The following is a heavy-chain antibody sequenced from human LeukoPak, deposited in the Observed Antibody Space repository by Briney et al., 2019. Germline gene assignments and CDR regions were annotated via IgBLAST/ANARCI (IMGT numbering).Heavy chain of an antibody. CDR1: GFTFDDYA. V-gene: IGHV3-43*02. Sequence: GGSLRLSCAAAGFTFDDYAMHWVRQAPGKGLEWVSLISGDGGSTYYADSVKGRFTTSRDNSKNSLYLQMKSLRTEDTALYFCTKDGYMDVWGKGTTITVSS. CDR2: ISGDGGST. CDR3: TKDGYMDV. J-gene: IGHJ6*03.